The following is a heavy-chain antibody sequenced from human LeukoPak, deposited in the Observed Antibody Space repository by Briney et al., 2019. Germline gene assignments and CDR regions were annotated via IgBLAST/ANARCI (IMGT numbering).Heavy chain of an antibody. Sequence: SETLSLTCAVYGGSVSGYYWSWIRQPPGKGLEWIGEISHRGRTHYNPSLKGRVTMSVDTSKNQFALEVDSVTAADTAVYYCARLVLMVYATIDYWGQGTLVTVSS. J-gene: IGHJ4*02. CDR2: ISHRGRT. V-gene: IGHV4-34*01. D-gene: IGHD2-8*01. CDR3: ARLVLMVYATIDY. CDR1: GGSVSGYY.